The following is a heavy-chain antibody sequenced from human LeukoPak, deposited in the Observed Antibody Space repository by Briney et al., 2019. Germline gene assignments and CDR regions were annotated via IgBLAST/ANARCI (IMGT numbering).Heavy chain of an antibody. V-gene: IGHV3-30-3*01. CDR3: AKDRGYSSGWYDY. Sequence: SGGSLRLSCAASGFTFSSYAMHWVRQAPGKGLEWVAVISYDGSNKYYADSVKGRFTISRDDSKNTLYLQMNSLGAEDTAVYYCAKDRGYSSGWYDYWGQGTLVTVSS. J-gene: IGHJ4*02. CDR1: GFTFSSYA. D-gene: IGHD6-19*01. CDR2: ISYDGSNK.